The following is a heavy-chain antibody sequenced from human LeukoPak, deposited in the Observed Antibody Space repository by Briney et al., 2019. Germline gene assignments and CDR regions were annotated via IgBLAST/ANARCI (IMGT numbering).Heavy chain of an antibody. CDR3: ARDVGNEVPAAIVY. CDR1: GGSLSSYA. V-gene: IGHV4-4*07. Sequence: SETLSLTCTVSGGSLSSYAWSCIRQPAGKGLEWIGRTYTAGNTNYHTSPKRRATIPVDTTKNQFSLKLTSVTAADTAVYYCARDVGNEVPAAIVYWGQGTLVTVSS. D-gene: IGHD2-2*01. J-gene: IGHJ4*02. CDR2: TYTAGNT.